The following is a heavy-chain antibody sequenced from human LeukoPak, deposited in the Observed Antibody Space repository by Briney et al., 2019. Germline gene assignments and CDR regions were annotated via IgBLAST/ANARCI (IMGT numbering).Heavy chain of an antibody. V-gene: IGHV4-30-4*01. CDR1: GGSISSGDYY. CDR2: IYYSGST. CDR3: ARERSGSYSGFDY. Sequence: SETLSLTCTVPGGSISSGDYYWSWPRQPPGKGLEWIGYIYYSGSTYYNPSLKSRITISVDTSKNQFSLKLSSVTAADTAVYYCARERSGSYSGFDYWGQGTLVTVSS. D-gene: IGHD1-26*01. J-gene: IGHJ4*02.